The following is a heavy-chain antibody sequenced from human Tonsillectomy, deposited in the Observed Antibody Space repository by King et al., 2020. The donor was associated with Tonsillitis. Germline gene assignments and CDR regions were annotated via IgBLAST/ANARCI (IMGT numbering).Heavy chain of an antibody. CDR2: ISSGSSSI. V-gene: IGHV3-21*01. CDR1: GFTFTDYR. Sequence: VQLVESGGGLVKPGGSLRLSCAASGFTFTDYRMNWVRQAPGKGLEWVSSISSGSSSIYYADSLRGRFTISRDNAKNSLYLQMNGLRAEDTAVYYCARDLYYGMDVWGQGTTVTVSS. CDR3: ARDLYYGMDV. J-gene: IGHJ6*02.